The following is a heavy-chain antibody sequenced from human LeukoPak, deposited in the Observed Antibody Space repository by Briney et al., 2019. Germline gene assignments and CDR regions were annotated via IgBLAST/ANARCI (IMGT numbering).Heavy chain of an antibody. Sequence: PGGSLRLSCAASGFTFSSYWMSWVRQAPGKGLEWVANIKEDGSEKYYVDSVKGRFTISRDNAKNSLYLQMNSLRAEDTAVYYCTRDEYQGFVVVPVDYWGQGTLVTVSS. CDR2: IKEDGSEK. V-gene: IGHV3-7*01. D-gene: IGHD2-2*01. CDR3: TRDEYQGFVVVPVDY. CDR1: GFTFSSYW. J-gene: IGHJ4*02.